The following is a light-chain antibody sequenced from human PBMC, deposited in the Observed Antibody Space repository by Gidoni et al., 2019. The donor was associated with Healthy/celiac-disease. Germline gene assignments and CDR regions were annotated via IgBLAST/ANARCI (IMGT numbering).Light chain of an antibody. CDR2: EVS. CDR3: SSYTSSSTLGVV. J-gene: IGLJ2*01. Sequence: QSALTQPASVSGSPGQSIPISCTGTSSDVGGYNYVSWYQQHPGKAPKLMSYEVSNRPSGVSNRFSGSKSGNTASLTISGLQAEDEADYYCSSYTSSSTLGVVFGGGTKLTVL. V-gene: IGLV2-14*01. CDR1: SSDVGGYNY.